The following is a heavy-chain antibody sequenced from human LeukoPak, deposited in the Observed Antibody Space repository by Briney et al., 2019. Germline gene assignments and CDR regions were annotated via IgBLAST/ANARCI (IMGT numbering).Heavy chain of an antibody. CDR3: ARDRYGDGFAHFDY. CDR1: GYIFTNYG. J-gene: IGHJ4*02. D-gene: IGHD5-24*01. CDR2: NPPSGCT. Sequence: ASVKVSCKASGYIFTNYGISWVRQAPGQGLEWMGWNPPSGCTNYPQKFQGTVAITRDTSITTAYMDLSRLTSDDTAVYYCARDRYGDGFAHFDYWGQGALVTVSS. V-gene: IGHV1-2*02.